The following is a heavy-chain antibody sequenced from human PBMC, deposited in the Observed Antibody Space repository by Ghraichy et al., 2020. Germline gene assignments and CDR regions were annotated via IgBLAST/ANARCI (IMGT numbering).Heavy chain of an antibody. CDR3: ARLAMASPVNAGWYFDV. Sequence: GGSLRLSCVTSGFSFSHCGFNWVRQAPGRGLEWIAYISNGGNTIYYADSVKGRFTVSKGNAKNSLYLQMNSLRDDDTAVYFCARLAMASPVNAGWYFDVWGRGTLVTVSS. V-gene: IGHV3-48*02. CDR2: ISNGGNTI. CDR1: GFSFSHCG. D-gene: IGHD5-24*01. J-gene: IGHJ2*01.